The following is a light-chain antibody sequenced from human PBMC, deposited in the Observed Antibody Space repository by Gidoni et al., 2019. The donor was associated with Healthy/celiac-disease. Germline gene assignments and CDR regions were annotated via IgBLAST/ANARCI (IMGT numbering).Light chain of an antibody. Sequence: DIQMTQSPSYLSAAVGDRVTITCQASQEIITYLNGYQQKPREAPKLLIYDSANLETGVPSRFSRRGSGTAFTFTISSMQPEDIATYYCQQYDNLLFTFGPGTKVDIK. CDR2: DSA. J-gene: IGKJ3*01. V-gene: IGKV1-33*01. CDR3: QQYDNLLFT. CDR1: QEIITY.